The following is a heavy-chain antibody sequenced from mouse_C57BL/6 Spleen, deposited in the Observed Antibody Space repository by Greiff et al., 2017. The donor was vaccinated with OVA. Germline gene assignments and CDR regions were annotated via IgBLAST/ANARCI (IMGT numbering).Heavy chain of an antibody. J-gene: IGHJ2*01. D-gene: IGHD1-1*01. V-gene: IGHV14-4*01. Sequence: EVQLQQSRAELVRPGASVKLSCTASGFNIKDDYMHWVKQRPEQGLEWIGWIDPENGDTEYASKFQGKATITADTSSNTAYLQLSSLTSEDTAVYYCTTGDYYGSSRDYWGQGTTLTVSS. CDR3: TTGDYYGSSRDY. CDR1: GFNIKDDY. CDR2: IDPENGDT.